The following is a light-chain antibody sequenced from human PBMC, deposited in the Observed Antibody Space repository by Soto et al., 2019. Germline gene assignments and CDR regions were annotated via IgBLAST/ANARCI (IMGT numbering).Light chain of an antibody. CDR2: AAS. CDR1: QSISSY. J-gene: IGKJ2*01. V-gene: IGKV1-39*01. Sequence: DIQMTQSPSSLSASVGDRVTITCRASQSISSYLNWYLQKPGKAPKLLIYAASSLQSGGPSRFSGSASGPDFTLTISSLQPEDFATYYCQQSYSTPQTFGQGTKLEIK. CDR3: QQSYSTPQT.